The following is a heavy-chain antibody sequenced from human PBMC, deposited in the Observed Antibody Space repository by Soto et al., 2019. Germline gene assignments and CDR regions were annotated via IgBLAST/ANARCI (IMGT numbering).Heavy chain of an antibody. V-gene: IGHV3-7*01. CDR3: TRDWGSDYFDI. D-gene: IGHD3-16*01. J-gene: IGHJ4*02. CDR1: GFPFSSRW. CDR2: IKNDGSDQ. Sequence: EVHLVESGGGWVLPGGSLRLSCAASGFPFSSRWMSWVRQAQGKGLEWVANIKNDGSDQYYVESVKGRFTISRDTARNSLSLQMNSLRGDDTAVYYCTRDWGSDYFDIWGQGILVTVS.